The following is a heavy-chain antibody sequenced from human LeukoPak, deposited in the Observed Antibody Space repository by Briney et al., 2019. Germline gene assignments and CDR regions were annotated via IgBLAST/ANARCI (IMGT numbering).Heavy chain of an antibody. J-gene: IGHJ4*02. CDR1: GFTFSSYA. CDR3: ARDHYGDLDY. D-gene: IGHD4-17*01. CDR2: ISYDGSNK. Sequence: GGSLRLSCAASGFTFSSYAMHWARQAPGKGLEWVAVISYDGSNKYYADSVKGRFTISRDNSKNTLYLQMNSLRAEDTAVYYCARDHYGDLDYWGQGTLVTVSS. V-gene: IGHV3-30-3*01.